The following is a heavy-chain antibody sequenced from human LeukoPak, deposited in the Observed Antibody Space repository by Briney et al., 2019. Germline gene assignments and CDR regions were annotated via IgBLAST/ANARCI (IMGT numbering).Heavy chain of an antibody. J-gene: IGHJ4*02. CDR1: GFTFSTYA. CDR3: AKRANYAFDY. Sequence: GGSLRLSCAASGFTFSTYAMSWVRQAPGKGLEWVSVISGSGIITYYADSVKGRLTISRDNSKNTLYLQMNSLRAEDTAVYFCAKRANYAFDYWGQGTPVTVSS. CDR2: ISGSGIIT. D-gene: IGHD1-7*01. V-gene: IGHV3-23*01.